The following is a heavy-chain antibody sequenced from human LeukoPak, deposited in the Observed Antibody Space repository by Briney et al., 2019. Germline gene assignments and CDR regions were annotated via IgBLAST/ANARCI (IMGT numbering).Heavy chain of an antibody. V-gene: IGHV3-23*01. CDR2: ISGSGSST. D-gene: IGHD3-22*01. J-gene: IGHJ4*02. CDR3: ATYYYDSSGYFLPFDY. Sequence: PGGSLRLSCAASGFTFSSYAMSWVRQAPGKGLEWVSAISGSGSSTYYADSVKGRFTISRDNSKNTLYLQMNSLRAEDTAVYYCATYYYDSSGYFLPFDYWGQGTLVTVSP. CDR1: GFTFSSYA.